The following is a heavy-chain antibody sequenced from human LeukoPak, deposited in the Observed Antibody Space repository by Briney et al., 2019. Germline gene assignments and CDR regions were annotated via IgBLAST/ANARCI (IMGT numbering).Heavy chain of an antibody. V-gene: IGHV4-34*01. CDR3: ARDRYCSSTSCPFDY. CDR2: INHSGST. J-gene: IGHJ4*02. CDR1: GGSFSGYY. D-gene: IGHD2-2*01. Sequence: SETLSLTCAVYGGSFSGYYWSWIRQPPGKGLEWIGEINHSGSTNYNPSLKSRVTISVDTSKNQFSLKLSSVTAADTAVYYCARDRYCSSTSCPFDYWGQGTLVTVSS.